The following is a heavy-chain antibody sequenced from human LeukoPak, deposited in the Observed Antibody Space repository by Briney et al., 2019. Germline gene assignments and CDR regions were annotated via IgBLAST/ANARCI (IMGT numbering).Heavy chain of an antibody. CDR1: GFTFSSYW. CDR3: ARDPIAAAASGGDY. CDR2: INTDGSLT. Sequence: PGGSLRLSCAASGFTFSSYWMHWVRQAPGKGLVWVSRINTDGSLTSNADSVKGRFTISRDNAKNSLYLQMNSLRAEDTAVYYCARDPIAAAASGGDYLGQGTLVTVSS. J-gene: IGHJ4*02. V-gene: IGHV3-74*01. D-gene: IGHD6-13*01.